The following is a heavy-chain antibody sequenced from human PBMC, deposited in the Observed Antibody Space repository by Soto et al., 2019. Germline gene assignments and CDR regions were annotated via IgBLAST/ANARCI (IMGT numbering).Heavy chain of an antibody. J-gene: IGHJ4*02. CDR3: ARDVGGEPGY. CDR1: GYTFTSYG. D-gene: IGHD7-27*01. CDR2: ISAYNGNT. V-gene: IGHV1-18*01. Sequence: QVQLVQSGAEVKKPGASVKVSCKASGYTFTSYGISWVRQAPGQGLEWMGWISAYNGNTNYAQKRAGRVTMTTDTPTTTAYMGLRSLRPTATAVNYCARDVGGEPGYWGQGTLVTVYS.